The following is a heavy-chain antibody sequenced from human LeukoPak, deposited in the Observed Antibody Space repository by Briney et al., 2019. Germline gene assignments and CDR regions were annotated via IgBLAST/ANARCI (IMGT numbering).Heavy chain of an antibody. CDR1: GGSISSYY. CDR3: VAMVRGVKGAHFNY. Sequence: PSETLSLTCTVSGGSISSYYWSWIRQPAGKGLEWIGRIYTSGSTNYNPSLKSRVTMSVDTSKNQFSLKLSSVTAADTAVYYCVAMVRGVKGAHFNYWGRGTLVTVSS. J-gene: IGHJ4*02. D-gene: IGHD3-10*01. V-gene: IGHV4-4*07. CDR2: IYTSGST.